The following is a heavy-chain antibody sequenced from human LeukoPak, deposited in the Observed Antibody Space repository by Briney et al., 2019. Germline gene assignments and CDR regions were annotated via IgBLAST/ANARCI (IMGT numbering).Heavy chain of an antibody. CDR3: AKGPITMIVVDEYYFDY. Sequence: GGSLRLSCAASGFSFSSFSMTWVRQAPGKGLEWVSYISTSSGTIYYADSVKGRFTISRDNSKNTLYLQMNSLRAEDTAVYYCAKGPITMIVVDEYYFDYWGQGTLVTVSS. CDR1: GFSFSSFS. V-gene: IGHV3-48*01. J-gene: IGHJ4*02. CDR2: ISTSSGTI. D-gene: IGHD3-22*01.